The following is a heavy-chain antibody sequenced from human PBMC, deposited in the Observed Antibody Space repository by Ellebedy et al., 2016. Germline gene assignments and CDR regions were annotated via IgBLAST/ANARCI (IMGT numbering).Heavy chain of an antibody. CDR2: IIHSGST. CDR3: AGLDVGPNQAYGMDF. CDR1: GGSFSDYY. D-gene: IGHD1-26*01. J-gene: IGHJ6*02. Sequence: SETLSLTCTVSGGSFSDYYWSWIRQPPGKGLEWIGEIIHSGSTTYNASLKSRVTTSVDKSKNLFSLRLTSVTAADTAVYYCAGLDVGPNQAYGMDFWGQGTTVTVSS. V-gene: IGHV4-34*12.